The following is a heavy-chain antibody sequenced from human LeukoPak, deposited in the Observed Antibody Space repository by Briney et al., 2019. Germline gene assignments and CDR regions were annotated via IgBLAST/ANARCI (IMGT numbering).Heavy chain of an antibody. D-gene: IGHD3-10*01. J-gene: IGHJ5*02. V-gene: IGHV3-23*01. CDR3: AKDRRVRGVIDNNWFDP. Sequence: PGGPLRLSCAASGFTFSSYAMSWVRQAPGKGLEWVSAISGSGGSTYYADSVKGRFTISRDNSKNTLYLQMNSLRAEDTAVYYCAKDRRVRGVIDNNWFDPWGQGTLVTVSS. CDR2: ISGSGGST. CDR1: GFTFSSYA.